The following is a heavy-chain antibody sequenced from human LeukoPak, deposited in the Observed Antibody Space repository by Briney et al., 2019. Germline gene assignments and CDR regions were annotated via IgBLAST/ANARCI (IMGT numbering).Heavy chain of an antibody. D-gene: IGHD6-19*01. V-gene: IGHV3-7*01. CDR2: IKQDGSEK. Sequence: GGSLRLSCAASGFTFSSYWMSWVRQAPGKGLEWVANIKQDGSEKYYVDSVKGRFTISRDNAKNSLYLQMNSLRAEDTAVYYCARENPDIAVAGTFDYWGQGTLVTVSS. CDR3: ARENPDIAVAGTFDY. CDR1: GFTFSSYW. J-gene: IGHJ4*02.